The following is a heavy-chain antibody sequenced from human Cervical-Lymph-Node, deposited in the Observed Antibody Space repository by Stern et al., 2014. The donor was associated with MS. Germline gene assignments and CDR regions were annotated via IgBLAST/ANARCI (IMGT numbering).Heavy chain of an antibody. D-gene: IGHD1-26*01. Sequence: VQLVQSGAEVKKPGASVTVSCKASGYTFTGYYLHWVRQAPGQGLEWMGRLNPNSGGTNYAQKFQGRVTMTRDTSISTAYMELSRLRSDDTAVYYCARERALIVGATTGFDYWGQGTLVTVSS. CDR2: LNPNSGGT. CDR1: GYTFTGYY. V-gene: IGHV1-2*06. CDR3: ARERALIVGATTGFDY. J-gene: IGHJ4*02.